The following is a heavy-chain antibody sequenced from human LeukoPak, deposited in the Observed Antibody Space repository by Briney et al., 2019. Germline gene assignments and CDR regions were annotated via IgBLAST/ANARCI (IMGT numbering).Heavy chain of an antibody. CDR3: ARSPELRYFDWSYSYTQTYYYFDY. D-gene: IGHD3-9*01. CDR2: INAGNGNT. Sequence: ASVKVSCKASGYTFINFAINWGRQAPGQRPEWMGWINAGNGNTKYSQKFQGRVTITRDTSASTAYMELSSLRSEDTAVYYCARSPELRYFDWSYSYTQTYYYFDYWGQGTLVTVSS. J-gene: IGHJ4*02. CDR1: GYTFINFA. V-gene: IGHV1-3*01.